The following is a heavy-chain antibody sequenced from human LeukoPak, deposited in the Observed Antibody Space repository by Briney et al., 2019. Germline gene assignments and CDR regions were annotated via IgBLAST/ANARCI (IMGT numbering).Heavy chain of an antibody. CDR3: ARRRDGYNIN. CDR1: GGSISSGGYS. J-gene: IGHJ4*02. D-gene: IGHD5-24*01. V-gene: IGHV4-30-2*01. Sequence: PSETPSLTCAVSGGSISSGGYSWSWIRQPPGKGLEWIGYIYQSGSTYYNPSLKSRLTISVDRSKNQFSLKLSSVTAADTAVYYCARRRDGYNINWGQGTLVTVSS. CDR2: IYQSGST.